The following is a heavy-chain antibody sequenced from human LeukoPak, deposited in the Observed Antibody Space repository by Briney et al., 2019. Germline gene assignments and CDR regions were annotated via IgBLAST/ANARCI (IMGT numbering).Heavy chain of an antibody. Sequence: SETLSLTCAVYGGSFSGYYWSWIRQPPGKGLEWIGEINHSGSTNYNPSLKSRVTISVDTSKNQFSLKPSSVTAADTAVYYCERSAYYDYVWGSYRVDYFDYWGQGTLVTVSS. V-gene: IGHV4-34*01. CDR2: INHSGST. D-gene: IGHD3-16*02. J-gene: IGHJ4*02. CDR3: ERSAYYDYVWGSYRVDYFDY. CDR1: GGSFSGYY.